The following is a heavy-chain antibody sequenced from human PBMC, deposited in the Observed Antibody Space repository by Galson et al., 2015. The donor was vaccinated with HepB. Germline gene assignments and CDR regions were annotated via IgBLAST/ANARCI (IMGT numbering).Heavy chain of an antibody. CDR2: ISYDGSKK. CDR1: GFIFSAYA. J-gene: IGHJ4*02. D-gene: IGHD2-2*01. Sequence: SLRLSCAASGFIFSAYATHWVRQAPGKGLEWVAVISYDGSKKYFAASVKGRFTISRDNSKNTVSLQMNSLGPDDTAMYYCARDPCSSTSCYSGVTLDYWGQGTLVTVSS. CDR3: ARDPCSSTSCYSGVTLDY. V-gene: IGHV3-30*04.